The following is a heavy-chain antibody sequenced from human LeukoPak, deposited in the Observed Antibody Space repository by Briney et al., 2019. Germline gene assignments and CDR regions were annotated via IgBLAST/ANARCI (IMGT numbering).Heavy chain of an antibody. Sequence: ASVKVSCKASGYTFIAYYMHWVRQAPGQGLEWMGWITPSSGGTNYEQKFQGRVTMTRDSSISTAYMELSELRSDDTAVYYCAGQKDPRPIDYWGQGTLITVSS. CDR1: GYTFIAYY. CDR3: AGQKDPRPIDY. J-gene: IGHJ4*02. CDR2: ITPSSGGT. V-gene: IGHV1-2*02.